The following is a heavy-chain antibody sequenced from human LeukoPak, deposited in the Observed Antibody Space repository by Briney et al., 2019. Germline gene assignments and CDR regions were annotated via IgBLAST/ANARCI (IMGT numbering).Heavy chain of an antibody. Sequence: PGGSLRLSCAASGFTFSSYAMHWVRQAPGKGLEYVSAISSNGGSTYYANSVKGRFTISRDNSKNTLYLQMGSLRAEDTAVYYCAKDFMVRGVIEYYFDYWGQGTLVTVSS. V-gene: IGHV3-64*01. CDR1: GFTFSSYA. D-gene: IGHD3-10*01. CDR2: ISSNGGST. CDR3: AKDFMVRGVIEYYFDY. J-gene: IGHJ4*02.